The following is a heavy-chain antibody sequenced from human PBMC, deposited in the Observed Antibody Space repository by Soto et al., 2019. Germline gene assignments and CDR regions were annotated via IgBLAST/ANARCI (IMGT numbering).Heavy chain of an antibody. CDR2: IYYSGST. V-gene: IGHV4-31*03. CDR3: ARDYNGSGSYPFDP. CDR1: GGSISSGGYY. Sequence: QVPLQESGPGLVKPSQTLSLTCTVSGGSISSGGYYWSWIRQHPGKGLEWIGYIYYSGSTYYNPSLKSRVTISVDTSKNQFSLKLSSVTAADTAVYYCARDYNGSGSYPFDPWGQGTLVTVSS. D-gene: IGHD3-10*01. J-gene: IGHJ5*02.